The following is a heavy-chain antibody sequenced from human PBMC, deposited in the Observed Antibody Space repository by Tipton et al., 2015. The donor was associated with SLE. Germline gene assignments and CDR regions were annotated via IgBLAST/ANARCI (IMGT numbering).Heavy chain of an antibody. CDR2: ISGTGYSK. CDR3: AKDAFSNYGDDYFFDF. V-gene: IGHV3-23*01. Sequence: SLRLSCAASGFTFRNYAMNWVRQAPGKGLEWVSAISGTGYSKYYADSAEGRFTISRDNSKSTLYLEMNNLRAEDTAIYFCAKDAFSNYGDDYFFDFWGPGIVVTVSS. J-gene: IGHJ4*02. D-gene: IGHD4/OR15-4a*01. CDR1: GFTFRNYA.